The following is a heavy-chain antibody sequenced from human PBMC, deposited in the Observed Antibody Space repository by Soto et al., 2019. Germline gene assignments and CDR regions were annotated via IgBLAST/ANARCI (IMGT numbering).Heavy chain of an antibody. CDR1: GFTFSSYV. Sequence: WGSLRLSCAASGFTFSSYVMHWVRQAPGKGLEWVAVIWYDGSNKYYADSVKGRFTISRDNSKNTLYLQMNSLRAEDTAVYYCARTHLLITFGVVTPYGMDVWGQGTTVTVSS. V-gene: IGHV3-33*01. D-gene: IGHD3-3*01. J-gene: IGHJ6*02. CDR2: IWYDGSNK. CDR3: ARTHLLITFGVVTPYGMDV.